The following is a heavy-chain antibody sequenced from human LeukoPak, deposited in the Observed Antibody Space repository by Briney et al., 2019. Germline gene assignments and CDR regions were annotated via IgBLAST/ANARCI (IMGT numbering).Heavy chain of an antibody. V-gene: IGHV3-49*03. CDR1: GFTFGDYA. Sequence: GGSLRLSCTAPGFTFGDYAMSWFRQAPGKGLEWVGFIRSKACGGTTEYAASVKGRFTISRDDSKSIAYLQMNSLKTEDTAVYYCTRVVAAAGRPYDYGGQGTLVTVSS. CDR2: IRSKACGGTT. CDR3: TRVVAAAGRPYDY. D-gene: IGHD6-13*01. J-gene: IGHJ4*02.